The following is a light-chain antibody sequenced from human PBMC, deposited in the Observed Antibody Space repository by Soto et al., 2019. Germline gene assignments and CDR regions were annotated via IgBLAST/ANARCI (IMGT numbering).Light chain of an antibody. CDR3: QQYNNWLWT. CDR1: QRVSSN. Sequence: EIVMTQSPATLSVSLGERATFSCRASQRVSSNLAWYQQKPGQVPRLLIYDASTRATAIPARFSGSGSGIEFTLTISSLQSEDFAVYYCQQYNNWLWTFGQGTKVDIK. J-gene: IGKJ1*01. CDR2: DAS. V-gene: IGKV3-15*01.